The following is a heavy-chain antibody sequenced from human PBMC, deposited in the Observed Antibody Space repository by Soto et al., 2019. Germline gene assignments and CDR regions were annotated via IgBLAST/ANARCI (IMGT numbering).Heavy chain of an antibody. Sequence: PWESLKIDCRSSGYSFTRYWIGWVRQMPGKGLEWMGIIYPGDSDTRYSPSFQGQVTISADKSISTAYLQWSSLKASDTAMYYCASPGAAAGPFDYWGQGTLVTVSS. CDR3: ASPGAAAGPFDY. J-gene: IGHJ4*02. D-gene: IGHD6-13*01. CDR1: GYSFTRYW. V-gene: IGHV5-51*01. CDR2: IYPGDSDT.